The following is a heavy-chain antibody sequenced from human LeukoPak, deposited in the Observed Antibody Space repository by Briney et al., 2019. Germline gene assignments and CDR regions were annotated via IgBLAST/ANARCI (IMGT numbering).Heavy chain of an antibody. J-gene: IGHJ5*02. D-gene: IGHD2-2*01. CDR2: INPNSGGT. CDR1: GYTFTGYY. CDR3: ARDFSDIVVVPAAIPDLNWFDP. V-gene: IGHV1-2*02. Sequence: GASVKVSCKASGYTFTGYYMHWVRQAPGQGLEWMGWINPNSGGTNYAQKFQGRVTMTTDTSTSTAYMELRSLRSDDTAVYYCARDFSDIVVVPAAIPDLNWFDPWGQGTLVTVSS.